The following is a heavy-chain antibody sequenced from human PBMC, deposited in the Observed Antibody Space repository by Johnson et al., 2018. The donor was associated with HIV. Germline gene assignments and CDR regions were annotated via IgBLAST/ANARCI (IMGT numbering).Heavy chain of an antibody. V-gene: IGHV3-30*02. Sequence: QVQLVESGGGLVQPGGSLRLSCAASGFTFGSYGMHWVRQAPGKGLEWVAFIRYDGSNKYYADSVKGRFTISRDNSKNTLYLQMNSLRAEDTAVYYCAKETPSSGGTFDIWGQGTMVTVSS. J-gene: IGHJ3*02. CDR2: IRYDGSNK. D-gene: IGHD6-25*01. CDR1: GFTFGSYG. CDR3: AKETPSSGGTFDI.